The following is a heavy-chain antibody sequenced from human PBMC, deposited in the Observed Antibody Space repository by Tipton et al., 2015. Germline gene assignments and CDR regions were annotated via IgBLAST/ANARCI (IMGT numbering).Heavy chain of an antibody. V-gene: IGHV1-69*01. J-gene: IGHJ4*02. CDR3: ARGGGSGTMIVVDPLADYFDY. CDR2: IIPMFGTA. CDR1: GGTFSSYA. D-gene: IGHD3-22*01. Sequence: QSGAEVKKPGSSVKVSCKASGGTFSSYAINWVRQAPGQGLEWMGGIIPMFGTANYAQEFQDRLLITADESTSTAYMELSSLTSEDTAVYYCARGGGSGTMIVVDPLADYFDYWGQGTLVTVSS.